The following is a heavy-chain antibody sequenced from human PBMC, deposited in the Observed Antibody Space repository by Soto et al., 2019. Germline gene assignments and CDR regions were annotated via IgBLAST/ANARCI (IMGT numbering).Heavy chain of an antibody. D-gene: IGHD5-12*01. CDR3: ARDPRDGFTPEGLDY. V-gene: IGHV3-30-3*01. J-gene: IGHJ4*02. Sequence: ESVGGVVQPGRSLRLSCAASGFTFSSYAMHWVRQAPGKGLEWVAVISYDGSNKYYADSVKGRFTISRDNSKNTLYLQMNSLRAEDTAVYYCARDPRDGFTPEGLDYWGQGTLVTVSS. CDR1: GFTFSSYA. CDR2: ISYDGSNK.